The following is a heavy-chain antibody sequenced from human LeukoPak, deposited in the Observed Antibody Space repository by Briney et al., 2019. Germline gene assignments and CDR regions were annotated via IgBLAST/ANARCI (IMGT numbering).Heavy chain of an antibody. CDR3: AKQLPMVVTLEYFQH. V-gene: IGHV3-23*01. J-gene: IGHJ1*01. CDR1: GFTFSSYA. Sequence: GGSLRLSCGASGFTFSSYAMSWVRQPPGKGLEWVSAISGSGGRTYYPDSVKGRFTITRDNSKNTLYLQMNSLRAEDTAVYYCAKQLPMVVTLEYFQHWGQGTLVTVSS. CDR2: ISGSGGRT. D-gene: IGHD4-23*01.